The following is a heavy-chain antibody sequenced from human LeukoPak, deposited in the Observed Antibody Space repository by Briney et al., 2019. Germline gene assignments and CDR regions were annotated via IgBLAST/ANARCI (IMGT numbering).Heavy chain of an antibody. D-gene: IGHD4-17*01. CDR1: GFTFSSYW. Sequence: GGSLRLSCAASGFTFSSYWMSWVRQAPGKGLEWVANIKQDGSEKYYVDSVKGRFTISRDNSKNTLYLQMNSLRAEDTAVYYCARVTVTTWYNWFDPWGQGTLVTVSS. CDR2: IKQDGSEK. V-gene: IGHV3-7*03. J-gene: IGHJ5*02. CDR3: ARVTVTTWYNWFDP.